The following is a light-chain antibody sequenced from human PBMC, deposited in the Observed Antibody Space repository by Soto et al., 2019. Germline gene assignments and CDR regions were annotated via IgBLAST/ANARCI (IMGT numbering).Light chain of an antibody. J-gene: IGLJ1*01. Sequence: QSALTQPASVSGSPGQSITISCTGTSSDIGTYDQVSWYQQHPGKAPQLIIYEVYNRASGLSNRFSGSKSGNTASLTISGLQAEEEADYYCCSYKTGSTLVFGTGTKVTV. CDR1: SSDIGTYDQ. V-gene: IGLV2-14*01. CDR2: EVY. CDR3: CSYKTGSTLV.